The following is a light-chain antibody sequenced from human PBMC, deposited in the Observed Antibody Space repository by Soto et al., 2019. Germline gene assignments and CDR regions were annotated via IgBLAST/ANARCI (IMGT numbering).Light chain of an antibody. CDR1: QGVSSY. CDR2: DAS. V-gene: IGKV3-11*01. Sequence: EIVWTQSPATLSLSPGERATLSCRASQGVSSYLAWYQQKPGQAPRLLIHDASNRATGIPARFSGSGSGTDFTLTIRSLEPEDFALYFCQQRSSWPRGTFGQGTKLEIK. CDR3: QQRSSWPRGT. J-gene: IGKJ2*02.